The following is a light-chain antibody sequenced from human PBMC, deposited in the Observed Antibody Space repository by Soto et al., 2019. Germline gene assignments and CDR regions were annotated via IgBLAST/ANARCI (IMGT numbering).Light chain of an antibody. CDR3: QQYGSSPRT. Sequence: EIVLTQSPGTLSLSPGERATLSCRASQSVSSCYFAWYQQKPGQAPRLLIYGASSRATGIPDRFSGGGSGTDFTLTIKRLEPEDFAVYSCQQYGSSPRTFGQGTKLEIK. V-gene: IGKV3-20*01. J-gene: IGKJ2*01. CDR1: QSVSSCY. CDR2: GAS.